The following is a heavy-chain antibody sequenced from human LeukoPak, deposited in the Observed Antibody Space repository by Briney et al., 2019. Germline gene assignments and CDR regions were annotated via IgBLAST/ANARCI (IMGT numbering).Heavy chain of an antibody. CDR3: ARGALNRYCSGGSCVYFQH. CDR1: GYTFTTYE. Sequence: GASVKVSCKASGYTFTTYEINWVRQATGQGLEWMGWIDPNRGDTGYAQKFQGRVTMTTNTSISTAYMELNSLRSDDTAVYYCARGALNRYCSGGSCVYFQHWGQGTLVTVSS. V-gene: IGHV1-8*01. CDR2: IDPNRGDT. J-gene: IGHJ1*01. D-gene: IGHD2-15*01.